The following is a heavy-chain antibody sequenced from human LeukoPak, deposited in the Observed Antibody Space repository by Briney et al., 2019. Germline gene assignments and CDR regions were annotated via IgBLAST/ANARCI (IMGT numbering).Heavy chain of an antibody. D-gene: IGHD2/OR15-2a*01. V-gene: IGHV1-8*01. J-gene: IGHJ4*02. Sequence: GASVKVSCKASGYTFTSYDINWVRQATGQGLEWMGWMNPDSGNTGYAQKFQGRVTMTRDTSISTAYMGLSSLRSEDTAVYYCARSGFSNTFPLDYWGQGTLVTVSS. CDR1: GYTFTSYD. CDR3: ARSGFSNTFPLDY. CDR2: MNPDSGNT.